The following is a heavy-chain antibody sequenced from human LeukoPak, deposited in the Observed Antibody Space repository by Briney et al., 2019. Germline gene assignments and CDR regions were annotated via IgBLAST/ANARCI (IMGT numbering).Heavy chain of an antibody. J-gene: IGHJ5*02. CDR1: GGSISSDY. CDR2: IYYTGST. D-gene: IGHD6-13*01. V-gene: IGHV4-59*01. Sequence: SETLSLTCTVSGGSISSDYWSWIRQPPGKRLQWIGYIYYTGSTNYDASLKSRVTISVDTSKNRFSLKLSSVTAADTAVYYCARASSSGTLIRSWGQGTLVTVSS. CDR3: ARASSSGTLIRS.